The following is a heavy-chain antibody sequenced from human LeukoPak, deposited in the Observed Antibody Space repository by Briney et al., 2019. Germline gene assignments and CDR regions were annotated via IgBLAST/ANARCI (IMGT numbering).Heavy chain of an antibody. CDR1: GGSISSYY. J-gene: IGHJ4*02. Sequence: SETLSLTCTVSGGSISSYYWSWIRQPPGKGLEWIGYIYYSGSTNYNPSLKSRVTISVDTSKNQFSLKLSSVTAADTAVYYCARSHTYYDILTGYPFDYWGQGTLVTASS. CDR3: ARSHTYYDILTGYPFDY. V-gene: IGHV4-59*08. CDR2: IYYSGST. D-gene: IGHD3-9*01.